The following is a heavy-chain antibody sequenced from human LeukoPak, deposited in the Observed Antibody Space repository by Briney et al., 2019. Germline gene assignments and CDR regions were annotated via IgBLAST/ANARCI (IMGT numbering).Heavy chain of an antibody. V-gene: IGHV3-23*01. CDR1: GFTFRAYA. CDR2: FSGSGGRT. D-gene: IGHD3-10*01. J-gene: IGHJ5*02. Sequence: GGSLGLSCPASGFTFRAYAMSWVRQAPGKGREWVSAFSGSGGRTYYADSVKGRFTISRDNSKNTLYLQMNSLRAEDTAVYYCAKDRGTMVRGINWFDHWGQGTLVTVSS. CDR3: AKDRGTMVRGINWFDH.